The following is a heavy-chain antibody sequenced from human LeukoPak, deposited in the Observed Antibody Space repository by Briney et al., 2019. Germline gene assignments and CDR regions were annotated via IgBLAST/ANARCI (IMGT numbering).Heavy chain of an antibody. V-gene: IGHV1-2*06. D-gene: IGHD3-10*01. J-gene: IGHJ4*02. CDR2: INPNSGGT. Sequence: ASVKVSCKASGYTFTSYDINWVRQATGQGLEWMGRINPNSGGTNYAQKFQGRVTMTRDTSISTAYMELSRLRSDDTAVYYCARESTYYYGSGTDYWGQGTLVTVSS. CDR3: ARESTYYYGSGTDY. CDR1: GYTFTSYD.